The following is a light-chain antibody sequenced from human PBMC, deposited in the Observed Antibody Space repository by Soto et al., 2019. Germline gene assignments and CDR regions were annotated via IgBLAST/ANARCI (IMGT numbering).Light chain of an antibody. CDR3: SSYTSSSTLVV. CDR1: SSDVGDYNY. J-gene: IGLJ1*01. V-gene: IGLV2-14*03. CDR2: DVS. Sequence: QSALTQPASVSGSPGQSITISCTGTSSDVGDYNYVSWYQQHPGKDPKLMIYDVSNRPSGVSNRFTGSKSGNTASLTISGLQAEDEADYYCSSYTSSSTLVVFGTGTKVTVL.